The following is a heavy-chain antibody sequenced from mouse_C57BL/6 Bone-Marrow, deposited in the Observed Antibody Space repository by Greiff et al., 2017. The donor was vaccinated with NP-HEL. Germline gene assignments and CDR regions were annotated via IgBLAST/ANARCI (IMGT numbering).Heavy chain of an antibody. Sequence: QVQLQQSGAELARPGASVKLSCKASGYTFTSYGISWVKQRTGQGLEWIGEIYPRSGNTYYNEKFKGKATLTADKSSSTAYMELRSLTSEDSAVYFCADYYGSSYGHFDVWGTGTTVTVSS. J-gene: IGHJ1*03. CDR2: IYPRSGNT. V-gene: IGHV1-81*01. CDR1: GYTFTSYG. CDR3: ADYYGSSYGHFDV. D-gene: IGHD1-1*01.